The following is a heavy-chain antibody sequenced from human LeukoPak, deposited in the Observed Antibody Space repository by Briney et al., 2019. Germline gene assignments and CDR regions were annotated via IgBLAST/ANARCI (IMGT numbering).Heavy chain of an antibody. CDR3: ARDRRGYSYAFDI. CDR2: ISSSGSTI. J-gene: IGHJ3*02. D-gene: IGHD2-2*03. CDR1: GFTFSSYS. V-gene: IGHV3-48*04. Sequence: GGSLRLSRAASGFTFSSYSMNWVRQAPGKGLEWVSYISSSGSTIYYADSVKGRFTISRDNAKNSLYLQMNSLRAEDTAVYYCARDRRGYSYAFDIWGQGTMVTVSS.